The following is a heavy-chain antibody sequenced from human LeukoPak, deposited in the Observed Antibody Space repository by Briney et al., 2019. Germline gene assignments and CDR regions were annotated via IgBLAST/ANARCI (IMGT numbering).Heavy chain of an antibody. J-gene: IGHJ4*02. CDR3: ARDLYGSGSYTVIDY. Sequence: GGSLRLSCAASGFTFSDYYMSWIRQAPGKGLEWVSYISSSGSTIYYADSVKGRFTISRDNAKSSLYLQMNSLRAEDTAVYYCARDLYGSGSYTVIDYWGQGTLVTVSS. V-gene: IGHV3-11*01. D-gene: IGHD3-10*01. CDR1: GFTFSDYY. CDR2: ISSSGSTI.